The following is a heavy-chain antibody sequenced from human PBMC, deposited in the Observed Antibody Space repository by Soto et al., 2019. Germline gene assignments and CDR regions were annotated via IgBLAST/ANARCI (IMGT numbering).Heavy chain of an antibody. CDR3: ARVKREWVTMVRGVPEPYYYYMDV. V-gene: IGHV3-11*01. CDR2: ISSSGSTI. CDR1: GFTFSDYY. Sequence: GGSLRLSCAASGFTFSDYYMSWIRQAPGKGLEWVSYISSSGSTIYYADSVKGRFTISRDNAKNSLYLQMNSLRAEDTAVYYCARVKREWVTMVRGVPEPYYYYMDVWGKGTTVTVSS. D-gene: IGHD3-10*01. J-gene: IGHJ6*03.